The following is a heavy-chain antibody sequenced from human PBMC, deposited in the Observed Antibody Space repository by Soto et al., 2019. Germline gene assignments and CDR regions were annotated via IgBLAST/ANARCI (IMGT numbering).Heavy chain of an antibody. Sequence: EVQLLESGGGLVQPGGSLRLSCAASGFTFSSYAMSWVRQAPGKGLEWVSAISGSGGSTYYADSVKGRFTTSRDNSKNTLYLQMNSLRAEDTAVYYCAKVGGAARPLFFYYMDVWGKGTTVTVSS. J-gene: IGHJ6*03. CDR2: ISGSGGST. V-gene: IGHV3-23*01. CDR1: GFTFSSYA. D-gene: IGHD6-6*01. CDR3: AKVGGAARPLFFYYMDV.